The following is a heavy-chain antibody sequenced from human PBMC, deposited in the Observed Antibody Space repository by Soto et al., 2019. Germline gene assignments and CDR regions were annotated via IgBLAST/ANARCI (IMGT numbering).Heavy chain of an antibody. CDR1: GFTFRGYA. CDR3: ARDLSFTNYYNYGMDL. Sequence: QVQLVESGGGVLQPGRSLRLSCAASGFTFRGYALHWVRQAPGKGLQWVAVISYDGDSKNYADSVKGRFTISRDNSKKIRFLQINSLRAEDTAVYYGARDLSFTNYYNYGMDLWGQGTTVTVSS. CDR2: ISYDGDSK. J-gene: IGHJ6*02. V-gene: IGHV3-30-3*01. D-gene: IGHD2-2*01.